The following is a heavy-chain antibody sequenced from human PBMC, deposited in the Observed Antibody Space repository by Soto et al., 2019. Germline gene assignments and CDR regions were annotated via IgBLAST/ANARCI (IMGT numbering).Heavy chain of an antibody. CDR2: INRDGSEE. D-gene: IGHD2-2*01. V-gene: IGHV3-7*03. Sequence: SLRLSCAASGFTFSGYWMSLVGQAPGKGLEWVASINRDGSEEHYVASVKGRFTISRDNAKNSVYLQMKSLRADDTAVYHCARDPGPRPRAIRGLGWFDPWGQGNLVTFSS. CDR1: GFTFSGYW. CDR3: ARDPGPRPRAIRGLGWFDP. J-gene: IGHJ5*02.